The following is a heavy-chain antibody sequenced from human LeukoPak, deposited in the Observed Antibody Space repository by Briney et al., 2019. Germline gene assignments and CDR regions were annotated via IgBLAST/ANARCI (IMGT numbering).Heavy chain of an antibody. V-gene: IGHV3-23*01. CDR2: ISGSGGGT. Sequence: PGGSLRLSCAASGFTFSSYAMGWVRQAPGKGLEWVSAISGSGGGTYYADSVKGRFTISRDNSKNTLYLQMNSLRAEDTAVYYCAKDLAQQWLIVFDYWGQGTLVTVSS. J-gene: IGHJ4*02. CDR3: AKDLAQQWLIVFDY. CDR1: GFTFSSYA. D-gene: IGHD6-19*01.